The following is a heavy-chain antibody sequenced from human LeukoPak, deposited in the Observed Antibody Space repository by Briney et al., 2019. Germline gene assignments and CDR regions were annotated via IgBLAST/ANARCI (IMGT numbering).Heavy chain of an antibody. D-gene: IGHD5-24*01. Sequence: ASVKVSCKASGYTFTGYYMHWARQAPGQGLEWMGRINPNSGGTNYAQKFQGRVTMTRDTSISTAYMELSRLRSDDTAVYYCARLEMATMTVDYWGQGTLVTVSS. V-gene: IGHV1-2*06. CDR3: ARLEMATMTVDY. J-gene: IGHJ4*02. CDR2: INPNSGGT. CDR1: GYTFTGYY.